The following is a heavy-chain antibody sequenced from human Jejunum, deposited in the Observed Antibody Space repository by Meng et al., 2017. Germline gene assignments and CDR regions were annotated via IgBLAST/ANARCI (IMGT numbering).Heavy chain of an antibody. J-gene: IGHJ5*01. CDR3: ARKKPGTVYFDP. D-gene: IGHD5/OR15-5a*01. V-gene: IGHV3-48*03. CDR1: GFTFSDYE. CDR2: ISGSGTPI. Sequence: GESLKISCAASGFTFSDYEMNWIRQAPGKGLEWVSYISGSGTPIYYADSVRGRFTISRDNAQNSVHLQMSGLRDEDTALYYCARKKPGTVYFDPWGQGTPVTVSS.